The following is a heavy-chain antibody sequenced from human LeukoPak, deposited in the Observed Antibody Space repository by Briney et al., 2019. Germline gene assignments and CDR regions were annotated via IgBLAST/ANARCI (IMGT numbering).Heavy chain of an antibody. Sequence: GGSLRLSCAASGFIFKSYEMNWVRRAPGKGLEWVSYISSSGSTIYYVDSVKGRFTISRDNAKNSLYLQMNSLRADDTAVYYCARDGAEESVYYYHGMDVWGQGTTVTVSS. CDR2: ISSSGSTI. CDR3: ARDGAEESVYYYHGMDV. CDR1: GFIFKSYE. J-gene: IGHJ6*02. V-gene: IGHV3-48*03.